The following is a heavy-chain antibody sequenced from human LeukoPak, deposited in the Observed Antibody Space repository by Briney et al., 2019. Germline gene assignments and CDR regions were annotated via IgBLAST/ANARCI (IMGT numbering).Heavy chain of an antibody. CDR3: AKAPVTTCRGAYCYPFDY. D-gene: IGHD2-21*01. J-gene: IGHJ4*02. CDR1: GFTFSSYS. CDR2: ISSSSSYI. V-gene: IGHV3-21*04. Sequence: GGSLRLSCAASGFTFSSYSMNWVRQAPGKGLEWVSSISSSSSYIYYADSVKGRFTVSRDNAKNSVYLQMNRLRPEDAAVYYCAKAPVTTCRGAYCYPFDYWGQGTLVTVSS.